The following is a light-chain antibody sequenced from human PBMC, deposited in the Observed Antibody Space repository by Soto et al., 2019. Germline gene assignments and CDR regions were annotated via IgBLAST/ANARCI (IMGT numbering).Light chain of an antibody. CDR2: SNN. J-gene: IGLJ1*01. CDR3: EAWDERMNGYV. Sequence: QSLLTQSPSASGTPGQRVSISCSGSSSNIGSNTVNWYQQLPRTAPKLLIYSNNQRPSGVPDRFSGSKSGTSASLAISGLQSEDEADYYCEAWDERMNGYVFGTGTKIPV. CDR1: SSNIGSNT. V-gene: IGLV1-44*01.